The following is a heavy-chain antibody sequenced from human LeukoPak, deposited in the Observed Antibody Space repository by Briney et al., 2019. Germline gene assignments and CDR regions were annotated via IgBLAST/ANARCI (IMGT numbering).Heavy chain of an antibody. J-gene: IGHJ3*02. CDR1: GYTLTELS. D-gene: IGHD3-22*01. CDR2: FDPEDGET. CDR3: ATGDSSGYHDDAFEI. Sequence: ASVKVPCKVSGYTLTELSMHWVRQAPGKGLEWMGGFDPEDGETIYAQKFQGRVTMTEDTSTDTAYMELSSLRSEDTAVYYCATGDSSGYHDDAFEIWGQGTMVTVSS. V-gene: IGHV1-24*01.